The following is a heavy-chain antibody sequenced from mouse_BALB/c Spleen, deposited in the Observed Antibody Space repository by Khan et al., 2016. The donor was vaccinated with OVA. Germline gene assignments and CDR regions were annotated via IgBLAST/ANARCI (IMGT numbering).Heavy chain of an antibody. D-gene: IGHD2-14*01. CDR1: GYTFTSNT. Sequence: VQLQQSGAELARPGASMRMSCKASGYTFTSNTMHWIKQRPGQGLEWIGYINPRSGYTNYNQNFKDKATLTADKSSSTAYMQLSSLTSEDAAVYYCARRTTGSTMDSWGQGTSVTVSS. V-gene: IGHV1-4*01. CDR2: INPRSGYT. J-gene: IGHJ4*01. CDR3: ARRTTGSTMDS.